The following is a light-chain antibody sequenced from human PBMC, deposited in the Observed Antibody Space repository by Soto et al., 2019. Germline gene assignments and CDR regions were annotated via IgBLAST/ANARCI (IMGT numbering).Light chain of an antibody. CDR2: HTS. J-gene: IGKJ2*01. V-gene: IGKV3-20*01. CDR3: QQYDTSPPYT. CDR1: QSVSSSS. Sequence: EVVMTQSPGTLSLSPGDRATLSCRASQSVSSSSLAWYQQKPGQAPRLLIYHTSSRATGIPDRFSGSGSGTDFTLTISRLEPEDFAVYYCQQYDTSPPYTFGQGTKVEIK.